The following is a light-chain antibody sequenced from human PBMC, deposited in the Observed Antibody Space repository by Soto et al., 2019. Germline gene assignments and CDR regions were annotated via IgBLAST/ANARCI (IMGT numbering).Light chain of an antibody. V-gene: IGLV2-14*03. CDR1: SSDVGDFNY. J-gene: IGLJ2*01. CDR3: SSYSSSTTHVV. CDR2: DVT. Sequence: QSAQTQPASVSGSPGRSVTISCTGTSSDVGDFNYVSWYQHLPGRAPKLIIYDVTNRPSGISYRFSASKSGRTASLTISGLQAEDEADYYCSSYSSSTTHVVFGGGTKLTVL.